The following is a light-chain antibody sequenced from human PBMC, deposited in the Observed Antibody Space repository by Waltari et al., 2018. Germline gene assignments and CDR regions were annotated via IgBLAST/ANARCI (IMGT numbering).Light chain of an antibody. CDR2: WAS. CDR3: QQYYSTPVA. V-gene: IGKV4-1*01. CDR1: QSVLYSPNNKNY. Sequence: DIVMTQSPDSLAVSLGARATINCKSSQSVLYSPNNKNYLAWYQQKPGQPPKLLIYWASTRESGVPDRFSGSGSGTDFTLTISSLQAEDVAVYYCQQYYSTPVAFGQGTKVEIK. J-gene: IGKJ1*01.